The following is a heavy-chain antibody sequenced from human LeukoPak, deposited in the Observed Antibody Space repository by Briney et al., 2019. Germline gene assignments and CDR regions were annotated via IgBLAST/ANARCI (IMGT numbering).Heavy chain of an antibody. CDR3: ARGGSITIFGVVSNWFDP. V-gene: IGHV7-4-1*02. J-gene: IGHJ5*02. CDR1: GYTFTNYG. CDR2: INTNTGNP. D-gene: IGHD3-3*01. Sequence: ASVKVSCKASGYTFTNYGISWVRQAPGQGLEWMGWINTNTGNPTYAQGFTGRFVFSLDTSVSTAYLQISSLKAEDTAVYYCARGGSITIFGVVSNWFDPWGQGTLVTVSS.